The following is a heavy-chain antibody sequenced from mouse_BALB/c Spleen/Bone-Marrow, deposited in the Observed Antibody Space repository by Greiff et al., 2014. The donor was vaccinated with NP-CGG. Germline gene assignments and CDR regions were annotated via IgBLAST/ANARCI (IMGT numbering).Heavy chain of an antibody. V-gene: IGHV2-9*02. Sequence: QVQLQQSGPGLVAPSQSLSITCTVSGFSLTNYGVHWVRRPPGKGLEWLGVIWADGSTNYNSALMSRLSISKDNSKSQVFFKMNSLQTDDTAMYYCARITTATGAMDYWGQGTSVTVSS. D-gene: IGHD1-2*01. CDR3: ARITTATGAMDY. J-gene: IGHJ4*01. CDR1: GFSLTNYG. CDR2: IWADGST.